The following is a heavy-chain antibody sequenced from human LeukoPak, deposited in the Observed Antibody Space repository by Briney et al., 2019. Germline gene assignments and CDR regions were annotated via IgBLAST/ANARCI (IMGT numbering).Heavy chain of an antibody. CDR1: GFTFSSFA. Sequence: GGSLRLSCAASGFTFSSFAMNWVRQAPGKGLEWVSTISGSGGSTYYADSVKGRFTISRDNSKNTLYLHMNSLRAEDTAVYFCAKEGIAATGTYWGQGTMVTVSS. CDR2: ISGSGGST. D-gene: IGHD6-13*01. CDR3: AKEGIAATGTY. J-gene: IGHJ4*02. V-gene: IGHV3-23*01.